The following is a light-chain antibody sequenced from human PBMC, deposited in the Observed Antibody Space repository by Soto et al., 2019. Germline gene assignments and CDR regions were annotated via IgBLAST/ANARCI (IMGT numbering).Light chain of an antibody. Sequence: ELVITQPPPTLSLSPGEIATLSCRCRQNINSGYFAWYQQKPGQAPRLLIYDISSWPTGIPDRFSGSGSGTDFTLTISRLEPGDFGIYYCQQDSTAPWTFGQGTKVDIK. CDR2: DIS. J-gene: IGKJ1*01. V-gene: IGKV3D-20*02. CDR1: QNINSGY. CDR3: QQDSTAPWT.